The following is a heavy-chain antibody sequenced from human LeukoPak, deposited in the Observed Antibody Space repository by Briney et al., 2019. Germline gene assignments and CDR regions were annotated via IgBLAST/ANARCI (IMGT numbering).Heavy chain of an antibody. Sequence: PSETLSLTCTVPGGSISSYYWSWIRQPPGKGLEWIGYIYYSGSTNYNPSLKSRVTISVDTSKNQFSLKLSSVTAADTAVYYCARGGYSGKDYNNWGQGTLVTVSS. J-gene: IGHJ4*02. CDR1: GGSISSYY. V-gene: IGHV4-59*01. D-gene: IGHD5-12*01. CDR3: ARGGYSGKDYNN. CDR2: IYYSGST.